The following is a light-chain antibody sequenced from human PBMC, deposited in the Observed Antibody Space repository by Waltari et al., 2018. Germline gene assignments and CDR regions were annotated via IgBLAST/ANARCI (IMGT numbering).Light chain of an antibody. V-gene: IGLV4-69*01. CDR1: SGHSTYV. CDR3: QTWGTGTVV. CDR2: LKSDGSH. Sequence: QLVLTQSPSASASLGASVKLTCTLSSGHSTYVIAWHQQQPEKGPRYLMKLKSDGSHTKGAGIPDRFSGSSSGAERYLLISSLQSEDEADYYCQTWGTGTVVFGGGTKLTVL. J-gene: IGLJ2*01.